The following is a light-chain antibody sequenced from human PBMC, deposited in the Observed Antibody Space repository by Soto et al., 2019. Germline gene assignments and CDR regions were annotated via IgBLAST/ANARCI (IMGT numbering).Light chain of an antibody. CDR2: AAS. Sequence: DVQMTQSPSSLSASVGDRVTITCRASQSVSIYLNWYQQTPGKAPKFLIYAASNLQGGVPSRFSGSGSGTDFTLTISSLQPEDFATYYCQQSHSTPITFGQGTRLEIK. CDR3: QQSHSTPIT. V-gene: IGKV1-39*01. J-gene: IGKJ5*01. CDR1: QSVSIY.